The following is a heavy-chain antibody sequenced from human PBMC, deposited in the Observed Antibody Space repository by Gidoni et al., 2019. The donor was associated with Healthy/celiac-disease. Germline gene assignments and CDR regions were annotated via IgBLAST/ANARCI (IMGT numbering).Heavy chain of an antibody. CDR1: VFTFSSYA. Sequence: QVQLVESGGGVVQPGRSLSLSCAASVFTFSSYAMHWVRQAPGKGLEWVAVISYDGSNKYYADSVKGRFTISRDNSKNTLYLQMNSLRAEDTAVYYCARDSKWLLLRDYDYGMDVWGQGTTVTVSS. CDR2: ISYDGSNK. J-gene: IGHJ6*02. D-gene: IGHD3-22*01. CDR3: ARDSKWLLLRDYDYGMDV. V-gene: IGHV3-30*04.